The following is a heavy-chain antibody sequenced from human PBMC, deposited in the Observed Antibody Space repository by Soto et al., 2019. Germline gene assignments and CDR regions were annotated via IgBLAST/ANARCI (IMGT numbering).Heavy chain of an antibody. CDR1: GFTFSSYS. CDR2: ISSSSSYI. D-gene: IGHD2-2*01. Sequence: GGSLRLSCAASGFTFSSYSMNWVRQAPGKGLEWVSSISSSSSYIYYADSVKGRFTISRDNAKNSLYLQMNSLRDEDTAVYYCARELRYCSSTSCYDRKNYYYYGMDVWGQGTTVTVSS. CDR3: ARELRYCSSTSCYDRKNYYYYGMDV. J-gene: IGHJ6*02. V-gene: IGHV3-21*01.